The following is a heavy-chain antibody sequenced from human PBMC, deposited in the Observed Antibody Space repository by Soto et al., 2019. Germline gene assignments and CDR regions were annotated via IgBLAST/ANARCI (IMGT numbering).Heavy chain of an antibody. Sequence: GASVKVSFKASGYTFTSYGIHLVRQAPGQRLEWMGWINAANGDTKYSPKFQGRVTITRDTSASTAYMELSSLRSEDTAVYYCVRRHVSATGIDWFDPWGQGTMVTVSS. D-gene: IGHD6-13*01. CDR1: GYTFTSYG. CDR3: VRRHVSATGIDWFDP. CDR2: INAANGDT. J-gene: IGHJ5*02. V-gene: IGHV1-3*01.